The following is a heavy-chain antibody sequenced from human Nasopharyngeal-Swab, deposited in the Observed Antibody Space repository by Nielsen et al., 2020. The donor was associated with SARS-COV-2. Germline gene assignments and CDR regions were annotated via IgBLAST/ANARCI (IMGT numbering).Heavy chain of an antibody. J-gene: IGHJ4*02. CDR2: INHSGST. CDR3: ARAGVYYDSSALGY. Sequence: GSLRLSCAVHGGSFSGYYWSWIRQPPGKGLEWIGEINHSGSTNYNPSLKSRVTISVDTSKNQFSLKLSSVTAADTAVYYCARAGVYYDSSALGYWGQGTLVTVSS. CDR1: GGSFSGYY. V-gene: IGHV4-34*01. D-gene: IGHD3-22*01.